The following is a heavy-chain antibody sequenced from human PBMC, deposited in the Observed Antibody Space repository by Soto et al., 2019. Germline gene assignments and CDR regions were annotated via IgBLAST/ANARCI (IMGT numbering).Heavy chain of an antibody. D-gene: IGHD5-18*01. CDR3: ARAERYEAMVCSAVGNWFDP. Sequence: QVQLQESGPGLVKPSETLALTCTVSGGSVSSGNYYWSWNRQPPGKGLEWIGCIYYRGSTNYNPSLKIRDTISVDTSKNRYSLRLSSVTAEDTAVLYCARAERYEAMVCSAVGNWFDPWGQGTLVTV. V-gene: IGHV4-61*01. CDR1: GGSVSSGNYY. J-gene: IGHJ5*02. CDR2: IYYRGST.